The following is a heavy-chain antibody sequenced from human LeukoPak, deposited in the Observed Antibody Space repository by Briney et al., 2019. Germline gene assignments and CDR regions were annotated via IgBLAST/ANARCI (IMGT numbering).Heavy chain of an antibody. D-gene: IGHD4-17*01. CDR3: AKDWYGDYAGPFDP. CDR1: GFAFSSYA. Sequence: GGSLRLSCAASGFAFSSYAMSWVRQAPGKGLEWVSAISGSGGSTYYADSVKGRFTISRDNSKNTLYLQMNSLRAEDTAVYYCAKDWYGDYAGPFDPWGQGTLVTVSS. J-gene: IGHJ5*02. CDR2: ISGSGGST. V-gene: IGHV3-23*01.